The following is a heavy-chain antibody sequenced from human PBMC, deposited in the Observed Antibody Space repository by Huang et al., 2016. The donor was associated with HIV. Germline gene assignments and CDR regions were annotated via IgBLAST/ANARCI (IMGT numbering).Heavy chain of an antibody. CDR1: GFTFSLYG. D-gene: IGHD6-13*01. CDR2: ISYDGKTK. J-gene: IGHJ4*02. CDR3: AKGGSAAAVLDF. V-gene: IGHV3-30*18. Sequence: QVQLVESGGGVVQPGRSLRISGAASGFTFSLYGMHWVVQAPGKGLGWVAVISYDGKTKYYADSVKGRFTISRENSKTTLYLQMNRLRVEDTALYYCAKGGSAAAVLDFWGQGTLVTVSS.